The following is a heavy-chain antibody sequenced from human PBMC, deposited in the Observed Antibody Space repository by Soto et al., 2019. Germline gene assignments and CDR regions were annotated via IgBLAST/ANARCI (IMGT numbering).Heavy chain of an antibody. D-gene: IGHD3-3*01. J-gene: IGHJ4*02. V-gene: IGHV4-31*03. Sequence: PSETLSLTCTVSGGSISSGGYYWSWIRQHPGKGLEWIGYIYYSGSTYYNPSLKSRVTISVDTSKNKFSLKLSSVTAADTAVYYSARGALTPGGYYMYWGQGTLVTVSS. CDR2: IYYSGST. CDR3: ARGALTPGGYYMY. CDR1: GGSISSGGYY.